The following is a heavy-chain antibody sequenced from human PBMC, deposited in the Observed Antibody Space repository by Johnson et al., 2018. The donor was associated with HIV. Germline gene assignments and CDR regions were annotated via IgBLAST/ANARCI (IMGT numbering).Heavy chain of an antibody. CDR3: ALGGSWYAFDI. CDR2: ISGSTGRT. Sequence: VQLVESGGGLVQPGGSLRLSCAASGFTFSSYAMSWVRQTPGKGLEWVSLISGSTGRTNYADSVKGRFTISRDNSKNTLYLQMNSLRAEDTAVYYCALGGSWYAFDIWGQGTMVTVSS. D-gene: IGHD2-15*01. CDR1: GFTFSSYA. V-gene: IGHV3-23*04. J-gene: IGHJ3*02.